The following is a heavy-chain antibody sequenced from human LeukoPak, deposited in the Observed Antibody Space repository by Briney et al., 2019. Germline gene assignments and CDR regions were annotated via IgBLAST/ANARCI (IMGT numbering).Heavy chain of an antibody. Sequence: GGGLRLSCAASVFTFNSCGMHGVRQARAKGLVWVADIWYDESTKYYAASVKRGCITSRDNSKNTLYQQMNSLRTEDTAVYYCAKGEYYYDGSGYPDCWGQGTLVTVSS. CDR2: IWYDESTK. J-gene: IGHJ4*02. CDR3: AKGEYYYDGSGYPDC. D-gene: IGHD3-22*01. V-gene: IGHV3-33*03. CDR1: VFTFNSCG.